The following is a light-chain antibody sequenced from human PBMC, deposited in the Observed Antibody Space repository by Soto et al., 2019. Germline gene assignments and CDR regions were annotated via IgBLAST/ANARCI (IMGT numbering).Light chain of an antibody. J-gene: IGKJ4*01. Sequence: IEMTQSPSSVSASFGDRVTITCRASQDIRSRLAWYQHQPGKAPNLLIYSATTLQSGVPYRFSGSGSGTYFTLTISSLQPEDFATYYCQQANILPPFVGGGTRVEI. V-gene: IGKV1-12*01. CDR2: SAT. CDR3: QQANILPPF. CDR1: QDIRSR.